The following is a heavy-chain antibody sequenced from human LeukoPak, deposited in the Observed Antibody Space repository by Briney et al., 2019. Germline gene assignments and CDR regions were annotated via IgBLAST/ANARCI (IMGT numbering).Heavy chain of an antibody. CDR1: GFTLSNYV. Sequence: GGSLRLSCVASGFTLSNYVMSWVRQAPGKGPEWVSSIIGSGGSTYYADSVKGRFTISRDNSKNTLFLQINSLSAEDTAVYYCAKVDIEVAGKYFHHWGQGTLVTVSS. CDR2: IIGSGGST. J-gene: IGHJ1*01. D-gene: IGHD6-19*01. V-gene: IGHV3-23*01. CDR3: AKVDIEVAGKYFHH.